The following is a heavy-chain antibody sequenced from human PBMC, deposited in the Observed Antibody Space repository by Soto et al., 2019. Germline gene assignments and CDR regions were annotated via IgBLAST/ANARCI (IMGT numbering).Heavy chain of an antibody. CDR1: GGTFSSYA. Sequence: ASVKVSCKASGGTFSSYAISWVRQAPGQGLEWMGGIIPIFGTANYAQKFQGRVTITADESTSTAYMELSSLRSEDTAVYYCARGTPDYYDSSGYLGYFDYWGQGTLVTVSS. D-gene: IGHD3-22*01. V-gene: IGHV1-69*13. J-gene: IGHJ4*02. CDR2: IIPIFGTA. CDR3: ARGTPDYYDSSGYLGYFDY.